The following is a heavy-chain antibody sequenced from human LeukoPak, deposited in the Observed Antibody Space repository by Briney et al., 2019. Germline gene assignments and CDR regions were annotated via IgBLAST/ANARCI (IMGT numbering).Heavy chain of an antibody. CDR2: INWNGGST. J-gene: IGHJ4*02. CDR3: ARNPTGDYDY. CDR1: GFSFADYG. V-gene: IGHV3-20*04. Sequence: GGSLRLSCAASGFSFADYGMSWVRQAPGKGLEWVSGINWNGGSTGCAGSVRGRFTISRDNARNTLSLQMDSLRVEDTAVYYCARNPTGDYDYWGQGALVTVSS. D-gene: IGHD2-8*02.